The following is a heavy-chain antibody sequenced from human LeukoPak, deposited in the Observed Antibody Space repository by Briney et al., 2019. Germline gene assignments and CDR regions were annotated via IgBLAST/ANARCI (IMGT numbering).Heavy chain of an antibody. V-gene: IGHV1-69*04. J-gene: IGHJ4*02. CDR3: AREFAGGIVVVVAAMVGYFDY. Sequence: SVKVSCKASGGTFSSYAISWVRQAPGQGLEWMGRIIPILGIVNYAQKFQGRVTITADKSTSTAYMELSSLRSEDTAVYYCAREFAGGIVVVVAAMVGYFDYWGQGTLVTVSS. CDR1: GGTFSSYA. CDR2: IIPILGIV. D-gene: IGHD2-15*01.